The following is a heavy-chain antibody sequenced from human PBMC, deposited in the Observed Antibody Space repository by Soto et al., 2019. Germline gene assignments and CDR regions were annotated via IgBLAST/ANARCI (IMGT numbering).Heavy chain of an antibody. J-gene: IGHJ4*02. CDR1: GFTFSSYG. Sequence: GGSLRLSCAASGFTFSSYGMHWVRQAPGKGLEWVAVISYDGSYKYYADSVKGRFTISRDNSKNTLYLQMNSLRAEDTAVYYCAKDNDWYYFYYWGQGTLVPVSS. V-gene: IGHV3-30*18. CDR2: ISYDGSYK. D-gene: IGHD3-9*01. CDR3: AKDNDWYYFYY.